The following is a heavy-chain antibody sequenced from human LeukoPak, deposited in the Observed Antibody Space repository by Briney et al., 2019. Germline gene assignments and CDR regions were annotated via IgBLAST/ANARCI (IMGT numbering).Heavy chain of an antibody. Sequence: PGGSLRLSCAASGFTFSDYHVSWIRQAPGKGLEWVSYISSSGSTIYYADSVKGRFTISRDNAKNSLYLQMNSLRAEDTAVYYCAARYSSSSVGYWGQGTLVTVSS. CDR3: AARYSSSSVGY. V-gene: IGHV3-11*04. CDR2: ISSSGSTI. CDR1: GFTFSDYH. J-gene: IGHJ4*02. D-gene: IGHD6-6*01.